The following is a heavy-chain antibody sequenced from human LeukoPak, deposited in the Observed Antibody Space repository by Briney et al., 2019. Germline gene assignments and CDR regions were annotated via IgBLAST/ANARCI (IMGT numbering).Heavy chain of an antibody. J-gene: IGHJ3*02. D-gene: IGHD2-8*01. Sequence: ASVKVSCKASGYTFTGYYMHWVRQAPGQGLEWMGWINPNSGGTNYAQKFQGRVTMTRDTSISTAYMELSRLRSDDTAVYYCAIPIVLMVYDRFMNDAFDIWGQGTMVTVSS. CDR1: GYTFTGYY. CDR2: INPNSGGT. CDR3: AIPIVLMVYDRFMNDAFDI. V-gene: IGHV1-2*02.